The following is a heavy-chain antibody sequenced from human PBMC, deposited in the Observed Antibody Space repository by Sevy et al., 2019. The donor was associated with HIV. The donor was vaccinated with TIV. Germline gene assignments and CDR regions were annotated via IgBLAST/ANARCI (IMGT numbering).Heavy chain of an antibody. V-gene: IGHV3-23*01. Sequence: GGSLRLSCAASGFTFSSYAMNWVRQAPGKGLEWVSAISGNGGSTYYADSVKGRFTISRDNSKNTRYLQMNSLRAEETAVYYCAKDRRDSSGPSNWFDPWGQGTLVTVSS. CDR1: GFTFSSYA. J-gene: IGHJ5*02. CDR3: AKDRRDSSGPSNWFDP. D-gene: IGHD3-22*01. CDR2: ISGNGGST.